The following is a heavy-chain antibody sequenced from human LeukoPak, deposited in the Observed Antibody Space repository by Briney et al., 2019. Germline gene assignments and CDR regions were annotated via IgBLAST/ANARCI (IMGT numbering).Heavy chain of an antibody. V-gene: IGHV4-59*01. CDR3: ARDRGGRSDAFDI. CDR2: IHHSGTT. D-gene: IGHD3-10*01. CDR1: GDSMTNYY. Sequence: SETLSLTCTVSGDSMTNYYWNWIRQPPGKGLEWIGYIHHSGTTNYNPSLKSRLTMSVDTSKNQFSLKLSSVTAADTAVYYCARDRGGRSDAFDIWGQGTMVTVSS. J-gene: IGHJ3*02.